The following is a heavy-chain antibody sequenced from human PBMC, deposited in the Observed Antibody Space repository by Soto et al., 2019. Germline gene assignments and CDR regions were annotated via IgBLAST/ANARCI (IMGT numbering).Heavy chain of an antibody. J-gene: IGHJ4*02. CDR2: ISSSSSYI. Sequence: EVQLVESGGGLVKPGGSLRLSCAASGFTFSSYSMNWVRQAPGKGLEWVSSISSSSSYIYYADSVKGRFTISRDNAKNSLYLQMNSLSAEDTAVYYCARDLHVDNSYWGQGTLVTVSS. D-gene: IGHD1-1*01. V-gene: IGHV3-21*01. CDR3: ARDLHVDNSY. CDR1: GFTFSSYS.